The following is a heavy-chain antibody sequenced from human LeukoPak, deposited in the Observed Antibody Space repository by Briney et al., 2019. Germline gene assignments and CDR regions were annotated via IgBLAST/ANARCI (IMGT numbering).Heavy chain of an antibody. CDR3: ARKSYYYDSSGYFFDY. D-gene: IGHD3-22*01. J-gene: IGHJ4*02. V-gene: IGHV3-48*02. Sequence: PGGSLRLSCAASGFTFSSYSMNWVRQAPGKGLEWVSYISTSSGTIFYADSVKGRLTISRDNAKNSLYLQMNSLRDEDTAVYSCARKSYYYDSSGYFFDYWGQGTLVTVSS. CDR1: GFTFSSYS. CDR2: ISTSSGTI.